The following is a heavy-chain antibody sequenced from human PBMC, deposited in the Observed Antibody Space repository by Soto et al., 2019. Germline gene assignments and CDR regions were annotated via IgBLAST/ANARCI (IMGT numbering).Heavy chain of an antibody. CDR2: ISSSSSYI. D-gene: IGHD2-2*01. Sequence: GGSLRLSCAASGFTFSSYSMNWVRQAPGKGLEWVSSISSSSSYIYYADSVKGRFTISRDNAKNSLYLQMNSLRAEDTAVYYCARDAAARDYYYYYGMDVWGQGTTVTVSS. CDR3: ARDAAARDYYYYYGMDV. CDR1: GFTFSSYS. V-gene: IGHV3-21*01. J-gene: IGHJ6*02.